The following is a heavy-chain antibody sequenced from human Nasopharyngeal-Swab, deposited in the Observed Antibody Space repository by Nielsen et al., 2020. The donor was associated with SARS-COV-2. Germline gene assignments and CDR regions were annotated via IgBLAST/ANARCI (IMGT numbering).Heavy chain of an antibody. Sequence: SETLSLTCTVSGGSISSSSYYWGWIRQPPGKGLEWIGSIYYSGITYYNPSLKSRVTISVDTSKNQFSLKLSSVTAADTAVYYCASRTSLFYDSSGYYGNWFDPWGQGTLVTVSS. CDR2: IYYSGIT. D-gene: IGHD3-22*01. V-gene: IGHV4-39*01. J-gene: IGHJ5*02. CDR1: GGSISSSSYY. CDR3: ASRTSLFYDSSGYYGNWFDP.